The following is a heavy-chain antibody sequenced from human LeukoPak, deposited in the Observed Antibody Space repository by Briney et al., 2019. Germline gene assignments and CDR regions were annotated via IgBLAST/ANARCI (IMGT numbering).Heavy chain of an antibody. V-gene: IGHV3-48*04. Sequence: GGSLRLSCAASGFTFSSYSMNWVRQAPGKGLEWVSYISSSSSAIYYADSVKGRFTTSRDNAKNSLYLQMNSLRAEDTAVYYCASEHSGNYYRPFDYWGQGTLVTVSS. CDR1: GFTFSSYS. D-gene: IGHD1-26*01. CDR2: ISSSSSAI. J-gene: IGHJ4*02. CDR3: ASEHSGNYYRPFDY.